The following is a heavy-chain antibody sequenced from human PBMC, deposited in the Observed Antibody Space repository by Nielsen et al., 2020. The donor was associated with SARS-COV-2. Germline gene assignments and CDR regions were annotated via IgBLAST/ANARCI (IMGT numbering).Heavy chain of an antibody. CDR3: ASSTYYYDSSGYFFDY. CDR1: GGSISSSSYY. Sequence: SETLSLTCTVSGGSISSSSYYWGWIRQPPGKGLEWIGSIYYSGSTYYNPSLKSRVTISVDTSKNQFSLKLSSVTAADTAVYYCASSTYYYDSSGYFFDYWGQGTLVTVSS. D-gene: IGHD3-22*01. V-gene: IGHV4-39*01. CDR2: IYYSGST. J-gene: IGHJ4*02.